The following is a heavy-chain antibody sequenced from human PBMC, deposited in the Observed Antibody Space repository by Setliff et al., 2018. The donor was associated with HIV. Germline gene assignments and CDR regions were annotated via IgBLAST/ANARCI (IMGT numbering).Heavy chain of an antibody. CDR3: ARGGDHQGDWGAFDI. CDR1: GGSISSNSYY. D-gene: IGHD3-10*01. J-gene: IGHJ3*02. Sequence: SETLSLTCTVSGGSISSNSYYWGWIRQPPGEGLEWIGSIYYSGSTYYNPSLKSRVTISVDTSKNQFSLKLSSVTAADTAVYYCARGGDHQGDWGAFDIWGQGTMVTVSS. CDR2: IYYSGST. V-gene: IGHV4-39*01.